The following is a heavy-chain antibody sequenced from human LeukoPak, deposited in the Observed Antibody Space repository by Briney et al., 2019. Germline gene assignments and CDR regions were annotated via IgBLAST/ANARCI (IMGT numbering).Heavy chain of an antibody. V-gene: IGHV4-61*02. J-gene: IGHJ4*02. CDR2: IYTSGST. CDR1: GGSISSGSYY. D-gene: IGHD3-3*01. Sequence: SETLSLTCTVSGGSISSGSYYWSWIRQPAGKGLEWIGRIYTSGSTSYNPSLKCRVTISVDTSKNQFSLKLSSVTAADTAVYYCARGGGTILRATDYWGQGTLVTVSS. CDR3: ARGGGTILRATDY.